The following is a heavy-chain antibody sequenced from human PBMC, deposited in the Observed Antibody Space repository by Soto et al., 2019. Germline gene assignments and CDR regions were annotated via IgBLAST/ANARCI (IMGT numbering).Heavy chain of an antibody. Sequence: QVQLVESGGDLVKPGGSLRLSCAASGYTFSDYYMSWIRQAPGKGLEWISYIDTSGTKIYYADSVKGRFTITRDNAKNCLYLEMNSLRDEDTAVYYCASHYDMWSGYLSPVDYWGQGTLVTVSS. D-gene: IGHD3-3*01. CDR1: GYTFSDYY. J-gene: IGHJ4*02. V-gene: IGHV3-11*01. CDR3: ASHYDMWSGYLSPVDY. CDR2: IDTSGTKI.